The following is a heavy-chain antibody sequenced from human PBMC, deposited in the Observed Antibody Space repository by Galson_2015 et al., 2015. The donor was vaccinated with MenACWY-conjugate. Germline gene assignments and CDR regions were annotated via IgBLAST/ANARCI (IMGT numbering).Heavy chain of an antibody. D-gene: IGHD2-2*02. CDR2: IDWDDDK. V-gene: IGHV2-70*04. Sequence: PALVKPTQPLTLTCTFSGFSLSTSGMRVSWIRQPPGKALEWLARIDWDDDKFYSTSLKTRLTISKDTSKNQVVLTMTNMDPVDTATYYCARIPRYCSSTSCYSGAFDIWGQGTMVTVSS. J-gene: IGHJ3*02. CDR1: GFSLSTSGMR. CDR3: ARIPRYCSSTSCYSGAFDI.